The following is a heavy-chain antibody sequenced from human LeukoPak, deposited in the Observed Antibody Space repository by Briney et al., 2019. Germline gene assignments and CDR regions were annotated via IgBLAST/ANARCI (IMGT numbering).Heavy chain of an antibody. D-gene: IGHD6-13*01. CDR3: TTGYSSTWHDGY. J-gene: IGHJ4*02. Sequence: PGGSLRLSCAASGFTFSNAWMNWVRQAPGKGLEWVGRIKSTADGGTTDYAAVVKGRFTISRDDSKNTLYVQMNNLKTEDTAIYYCTTGYSSTWHDGYWGQGTLVTVSS. CDR2: IKSTADGGTT. V-gene: IGHV3-15*01. CDR1: GFTFSNAW.